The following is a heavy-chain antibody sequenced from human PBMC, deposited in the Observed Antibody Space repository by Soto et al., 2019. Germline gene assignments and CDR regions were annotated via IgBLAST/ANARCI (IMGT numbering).Heavy chain of an antibody. CDR2: ISTYNGNT. CDR1: GYTFTSHG. CDR3: ARVSGSSRWYDMGMDA. J-gene: IGHJ6*02. Sequence: GASVKVSCKASGYTFTSHGITWVRQAPRQGPEWMGWISTYNGNTNYAQKFQDRVTMTKDTSKRTAYMELSRLRSDDTAVYYCARVSGSSRWYDMGMDAWGQGTTVTVSS. V-gene: IGHV1-18*01. D-gene: IGHD6-13*01.